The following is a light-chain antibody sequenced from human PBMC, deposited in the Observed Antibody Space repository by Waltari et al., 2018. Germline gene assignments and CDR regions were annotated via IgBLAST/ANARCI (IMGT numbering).Light chain of an antibody. Sequence: QSALTQPASVSGSPGQSITISCTATSSDVGSYNYVSWYQQHPGKAPKLLIFEVTDRPAGVSNRFAGSKSGNTASLTISGLQAEDEADYYCSSYTRTTTLYVFGTGTKVTVL. CDR3: SSYTRTTTLYV. J-gene: IGLJ1*01. CDR1: SSDVGSYNY. CDR2: EVT. V-gene: IGLV2-14*03.